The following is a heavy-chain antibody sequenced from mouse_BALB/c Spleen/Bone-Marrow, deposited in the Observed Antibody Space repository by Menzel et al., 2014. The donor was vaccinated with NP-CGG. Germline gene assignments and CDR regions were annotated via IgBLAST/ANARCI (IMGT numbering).Heavy chain of an antibody. CDR3: ARSGYGYDWFAY. J-gene: IGHJ3*01. D-gene: IGHD2-2*01. V-gene: IGHV1-67*01. CDR1: GYTFTDYA. Sequence: VQLQQSGPELVRPGVSVKISCKGSGYTFTDYAMHWVKQSHAKSLEWIGVISTYSGNTNYNQKFKVKATMTVDKSSSTAYMELARLTSEDSAIYYCARSGYGYDWFAYWGQGTLVTVSA. CDR2: ISTYSGNT.